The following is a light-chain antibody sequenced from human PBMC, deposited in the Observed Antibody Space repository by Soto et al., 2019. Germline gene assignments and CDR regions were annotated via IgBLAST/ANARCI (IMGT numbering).Light chain of an antibody. CDR2: AAS. CDR3: QQSYTRT. CDR1: QSISNY. J-gene: IGKJ1*01. V-gene: IGKV1-39*01. Sequence: DIHFTYSPSSLSSSVLDIFIISCRSSQSISNYLNWYQQKPGKAPKVLIFAASRLQSGVPSRFSGSGSGTDFTLTISSLQPEDFATYYCQQSYTRTFGQGTKVDIK.